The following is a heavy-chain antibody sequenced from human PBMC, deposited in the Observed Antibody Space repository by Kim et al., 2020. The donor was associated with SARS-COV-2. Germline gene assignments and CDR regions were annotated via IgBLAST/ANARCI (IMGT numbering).Heavy chain of an antibody. V-gene: IGHV3-74*01. D-gene: IGHD3-10*02. J-gene: IGHJ6*02. CDR3: ARGMFSSGFDV. CDR2: ISSDGRYT. Sequence: GGSLRLSCAASGSSVSNYWINWVRHAPGKGLVWVSRISSDGRYTHYADSVKGRFTLSRDNAENTLFLQMNSLRAEDTAVYYCARGMFSSGFDVWGHGTTVTVSS. CDR1: GSSVSNYW.